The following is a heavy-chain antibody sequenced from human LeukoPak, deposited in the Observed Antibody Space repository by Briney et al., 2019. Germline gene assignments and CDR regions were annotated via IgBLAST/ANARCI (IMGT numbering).Heavy chain of an antibody. Sequence: GGSLRLSCAASGFTFSSYSMNWVRQAPGKGLEWVSSISSSSSYIYYEDSVKGRFTISRDNAQNSLYLQMNSLRAEDTAVYYCARAMASRYCSGGSCFDYWGQGTLVTVSS. J-gene: IGHJ4*02. CDR1: GFTFSSYS. V-gene: IGHV3-21*01. CDR2: ISSSSSYI. CDR3: ARAMASRYCSGGSCFDY. D-gene: IGHD2-15*01.